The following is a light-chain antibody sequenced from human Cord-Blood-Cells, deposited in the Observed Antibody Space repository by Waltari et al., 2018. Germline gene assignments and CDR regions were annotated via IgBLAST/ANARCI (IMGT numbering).Light chain of an antibody. CDR2: AAS. V-gene: IGKV1-39*01. Sequence: DLKMTQSQSPLSASVGDSVTITCRASQSISSYLNWYQQKPGKAPKLLIYAASSLQSGVPSRFSGSGSGTDFSLTISSLQPEDFATYYCQQSYSTVTFGGGTKVEIK. CDR3: QQSYSTVT. J-gene: IGKJ4*01. CDR1: QSISSY.